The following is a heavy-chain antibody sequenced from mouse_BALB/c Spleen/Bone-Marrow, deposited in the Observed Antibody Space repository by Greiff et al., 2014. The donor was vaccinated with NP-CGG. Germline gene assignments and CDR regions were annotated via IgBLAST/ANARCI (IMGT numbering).Heavy chain of an antibody. CDR1: GYTFSSLW. Sequence: VMLVESGVELMKPGASVKISCRATGYTFSSLWIEWMKQRPGHGLEWIGEISPGSDSTNYHEKFKGKATFTADPSSETVYMQLSSLTSEDSAVYYCARFRSYTMDFWGQGTSVTVSS. CDR3: ARFRSYTMDF. CDR2: ISPGSDST. J-gene: IGHJ4*01. V-gene: IGHV1-9*01.